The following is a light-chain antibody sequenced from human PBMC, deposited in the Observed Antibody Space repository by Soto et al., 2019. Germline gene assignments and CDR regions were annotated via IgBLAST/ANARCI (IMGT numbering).Light chain of an antibody. V-gene: IGLV2-8*01. J-gene: IGLJ2*01. CDR3: SSYAGSNNWAV. Sequence: QSALTQPPCASGSPGQSVTISCTGTSSDVGGYNYVSWYQQHPGKAPKLMIYEVSKRPSGVPDRFSGSKSGNTASLTVSGLQAEDEADYYCSSYAGSNNWAVFGGGTKLTVL. CDR1: SSDVGGYNY. CDR2: EVS.